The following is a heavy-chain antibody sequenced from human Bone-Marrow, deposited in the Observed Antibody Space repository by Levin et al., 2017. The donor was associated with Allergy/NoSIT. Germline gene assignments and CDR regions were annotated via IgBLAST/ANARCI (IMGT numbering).Heavy chain of an antibody. CDR3: ARATVTILSLDS. J-gene: IGHJ5*01. Sequence: SQTLSLTCSVSGGSISSAYYWSWIRQPPGKGLEWIGYIYHSGSTYYNLSLTSRLTISLDTSKNQFSLKLTSVTAADTAVYYCARATVTILSLDSWGQGTLVTVSS. V-gene: IGHV4-30-4*01. D-gene: IGHD4-17*01. CDR1: GGSISSAYY. CDR2: IYHSGST.